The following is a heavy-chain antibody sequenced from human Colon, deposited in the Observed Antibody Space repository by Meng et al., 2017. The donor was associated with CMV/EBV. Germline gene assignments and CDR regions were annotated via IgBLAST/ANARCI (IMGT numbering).Heavy chain of an antibody. D-gene: IGHD1-26*01. CDR1: GFTFSSYT. J-gene: IGHJ6*02. CDR2: ISSNSSAI. CDR3: ARVSGNSRMDV. Sequence: GGSLRLSCAASGFTFSSYTMTWVRQAPGKGLEWVSFISSNSSAIYYADSLKGRFTVSRDNANNSLFLQVDSLRAEDTAVYYCARVSGNSRMDVWGQGTTVTVSS. V-gene: IGHV3-48*04.